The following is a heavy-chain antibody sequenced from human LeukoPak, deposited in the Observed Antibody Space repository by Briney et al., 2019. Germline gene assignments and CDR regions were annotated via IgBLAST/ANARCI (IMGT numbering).Heavy chain of an antibody. J-gene: IGHJ4*02. CDR1: GFTFDDYA. V-gene: IGHV3-23*01. CDR2: ISDSGINT. CDR3: AKGHNYFDS. Sequence: PGGSLRLSCAASGFTFDDYAMHWVRQAPGKGLEWVSGISDSGINTYYGDSVKGRFTISRDNSENTLNLQMNSLRAEDTAVYYCAKGHNYFDSWGQGTLVTVSS.